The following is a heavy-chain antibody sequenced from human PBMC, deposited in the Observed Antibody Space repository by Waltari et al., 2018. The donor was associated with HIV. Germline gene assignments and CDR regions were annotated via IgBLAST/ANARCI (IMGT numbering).Heavy chain of an antibody. CDR1: GFTFSSYS. D-gene: IGHD1-1*01. Sequence: EVQLVESGGGLVQPGGSLRLSCAASGFTFSSYSMQWVRQAPGKGLEWVSYISSSSSTIYYADSVKGRFTISRDNAKNSLYLQMNSLRDEDTAVYYCARDQGLNWNDRPFDYWGQGTLVTVSS. CDR2: ISSSSSTI. J-gene: IGHJ4*02. CDR3: ARDQGLNWNDRPFDY. V-gene: IGHV3-48*02.